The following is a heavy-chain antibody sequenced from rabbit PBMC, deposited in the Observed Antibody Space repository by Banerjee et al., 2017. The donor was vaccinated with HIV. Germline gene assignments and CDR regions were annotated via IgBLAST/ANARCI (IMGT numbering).Heavy chain of an antibody. CDR2: ISTGSGVT. J-gene: IGHJ4*01. V-gene: IGHV1S45*01. CDR1: GFSFSSSYW. D-gene: IGHD1-1*01. Sequence: QEQLEESGGDLVKPEGSLTLTCTASGFSFSSSYWICWVRQAPGKGLEWIGCISTGSGVTYYANWAKGRFTISKTSSTAVTLQMTSLTAADAATYFCARHGVSCGWAANLWGPGTLVTVS. CDR3: ARHGVSCGWAANL.